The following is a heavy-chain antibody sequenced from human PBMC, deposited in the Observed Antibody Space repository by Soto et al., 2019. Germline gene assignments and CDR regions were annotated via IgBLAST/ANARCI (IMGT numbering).Heavy chain of an antibody. D-gene: IGHD1-26*01. J-gene: IGHJ3*02. CDR1: GGTFSSYA. Sequence: ASVKVSCKASGGTFSSYAISWVRQAPGQGLEWMGGIIPIFGTANYAQKFQGRVTITADESTSTAYMELSSLRSEDTAVYYCARAPSPVWEKNAFDIWGQGTMVTVSS. CDR3: ARAPSPVWEKNAFDI. CDR2: IIPIFGTA. V-gene: IGHV1-69*13.